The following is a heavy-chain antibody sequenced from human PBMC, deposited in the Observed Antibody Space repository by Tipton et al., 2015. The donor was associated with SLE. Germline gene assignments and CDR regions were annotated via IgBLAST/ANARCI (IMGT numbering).Heavy chain of an antibody. Sequence: TLSLTCTVSGDSISNNNYYWGWIRQPPGKGLEWIGNINYSGTTYYNPSLKTRVTVSVDAPRIQFSLSLTSVTAADTAVYYCARAIGANYFHFWGQGILVTVSS. V-gene: IGHV4-39*07. CDR3: ARAIGANYFHF. J-gene: IGHJ4*02. CDR2: INYSGTT. D-gene: IGHD3-16*01. CDR1: GDSISNNNYY.